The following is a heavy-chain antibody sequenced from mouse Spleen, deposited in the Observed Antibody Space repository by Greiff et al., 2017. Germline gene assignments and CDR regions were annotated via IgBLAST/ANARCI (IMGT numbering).Heavy chain of an antibody. CDR3: TTWGLRRDFDY. CDR1: GFNIKDDY. D-gene: IGHD2-2*01. Sequence: EVKLQQSGAELVRPGASVKLSCTASGFNIKDDYMHWVKQRPEQGLEWIGWIDPENGDTEYASKFQGKATITADTSSNTAYLQLSSLTSEDTAVYYCTTWGLRRDFDYWGQGTTLTVSS. V-gene: IGHV14-4*01. J-gene: IGHJ2*01. CDR2: IDPENGDT.